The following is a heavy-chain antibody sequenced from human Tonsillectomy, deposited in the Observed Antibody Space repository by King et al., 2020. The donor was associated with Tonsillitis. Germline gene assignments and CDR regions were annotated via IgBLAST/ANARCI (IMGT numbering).Heavy chain of an antibody. Sequence: HVQLVESGGGVFQPGRSLRLSCAASGFTFSSYGMHWVRQAPGKGLEWVAVISYDGSNNYYADSVKGRFTISRDNSKNTLYLQMNKPSSEATAVYSFAKGKHSGSYYMGDYGRQGPRVTVSS. CDR2: ISYDGSNN. V-gene: IGHV3-30*18. CDR3: AKGKHSGSYYMGDY. J-gene: IGHJ4*02. CDR1: GFTFSSYG. D-gene: IGHD1-26*01.